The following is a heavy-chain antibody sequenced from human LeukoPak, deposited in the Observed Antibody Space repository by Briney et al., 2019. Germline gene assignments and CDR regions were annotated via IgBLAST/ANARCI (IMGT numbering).Heavy chain of an antibody. Sequence: GGSLRLSCAASGFTFSSYAMSWVRQAPGKGLVWVSHINTDGSNTGYADSVKGRFTISRDNAQNTLYLQMNSLRAEDTAVYYCTRDLGGHDTYWGQGTLVTVSS. CDR2: INTDGSNT. CDR3: TRDLGGHDTY. CDR1: GFTFSSYA. D-gene: IGHD3-22*01. V-gene: IGHV3-74*01. J-gene: IGHJ4*02.